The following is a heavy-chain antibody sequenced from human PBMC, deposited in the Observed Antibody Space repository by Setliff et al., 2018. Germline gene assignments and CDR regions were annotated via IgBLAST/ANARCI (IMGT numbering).Heavy chain of an antibody. Sequence: GASVKVSCKASGYTLTKYYMHWVRQAPGQGLEWMGIINPSGGLTRYAQKFQGRVTMTRDTSISTAYMELSRLRSDDTAVYYCARSRAPRVVLAADFDLWGQGTLVTVSS. J-gene: IGHJ4*02. CDR1: GYTLTKYY. CDR2: INPSGGLT. D-gene: IGHD3-16*01. CDR3: ARSRAPRVVLAADFDL. V-gene: IGHV1-46*01.